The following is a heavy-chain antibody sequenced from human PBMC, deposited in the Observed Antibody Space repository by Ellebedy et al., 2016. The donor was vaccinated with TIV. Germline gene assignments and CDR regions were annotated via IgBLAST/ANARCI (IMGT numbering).Heavy chain of an antibody. V-gene: IGHV1-18*01. J-gene: IGHJ6*02. Sequence: AASVKVSCKAAGYTFTGYGISWVRQAPGQGLEWMGWTSGYNGNTNYAQKLQGRVTMTTDTSTNTAYMEVRSLRSDDTAVYYCARDRMRGDPRSSYYYGMDVWGQGTTVTVSS. D-gene: IGHD3-16*01. CDR3: ARDRMRGDPRSSYYYGMDV. CDR1: GYTFTGYG. CDR2: TSGYNGNT.